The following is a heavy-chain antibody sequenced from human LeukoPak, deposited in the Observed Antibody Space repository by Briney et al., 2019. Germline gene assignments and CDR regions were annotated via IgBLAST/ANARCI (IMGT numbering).Heavy chain of an antibody. CDR2: ISYDGSNK. J-gene: IGHJ6*02. V-gene: IGHV3-30*03. Sequence: GGSLRLSCAASGFTFSSYSMNWVRQAPGKGLEWVAVISYDGSNKYYADSVKGRFTISRDNSKNTLYLQMNSLRAEDTAVYYCARAFGIVVVPAALTYYGMDVWGQGTTVTVSS. CDR1: GFTFSSYS. D-gene: IGHD2-2*01. CDR3: ARAFGIVVVPAALTYYGMDV.